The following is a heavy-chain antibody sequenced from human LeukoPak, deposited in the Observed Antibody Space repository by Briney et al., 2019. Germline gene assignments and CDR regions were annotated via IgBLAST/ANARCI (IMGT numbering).Heavy chain of an antibody. CDR1: GFTFSSYA. D-gene: IGHD3-10*01. Sequence: GGSLRLSCAASGFTFSSYAMSWVRQAPGKGLEWVSAISGSGGSTYYADSVKGRFTISRDNAKNSLYLQMNSLRAEDTAVYYCARAIGLLWFGELSTGRDYWGQGTLVTVSS. J-gene: IGHJ4*02. CDR2: ISGSGGST. V-gene: IGHV3-23*01. CDR3: ARAIGLLWFGELSTGRDY.